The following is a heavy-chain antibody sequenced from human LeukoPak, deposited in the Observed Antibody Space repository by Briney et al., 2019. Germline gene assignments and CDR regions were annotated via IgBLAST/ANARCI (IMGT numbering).Heavy chain of an antibody. Sequence: PGGSLRLSCAASGFTFTSYWMSWVRQAPGKGLEWVANINEDGSEKYYVDSAKGRFTISRDNAKNSLYLQMNSLRVEDTAVYYCARAAVAAAATDYWGQGTLVTVSS. D-gene: IGHD6-13*01. CDR1: GFTFTSYW. V-gene: IGHV3-7*01. CDR3: ARAAVAAAATDY. CDR2: INEDGSEK. J-gene: IGHJ4*02.